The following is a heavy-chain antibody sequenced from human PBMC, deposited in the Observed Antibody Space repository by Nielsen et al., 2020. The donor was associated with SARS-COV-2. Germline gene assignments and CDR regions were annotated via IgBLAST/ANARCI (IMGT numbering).Heavy chain of an antibody. CDR1: GFTFDDYG. D-gene: IGHD3/OR15-3a*01. CDR3: ARDWSCDY. Sequence: GESLKISCAASGFTFDDYGMSWVRQAPGKGLEWVSAIGESGGSANYANSVKGRFTISRDNSKSTLYLQMNSLRLDDTAVYYCARDWSCDYWGQGALVTASS. CDR2: IGESGGSA. J-gene: IGHJ4*02. V-gene: IGHV3-23*01.